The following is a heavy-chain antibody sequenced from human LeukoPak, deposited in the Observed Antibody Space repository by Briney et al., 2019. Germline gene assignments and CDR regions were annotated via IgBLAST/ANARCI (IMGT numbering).Heavy chain of an antibody. CDR1: GFTFSSYA. V-gene: IGHV3-30*04. J-gene: IGHJ4*02. CDR2: ISNDGSNK. Sequence: GGSLRLSCAASGFTFSSYAMHWVRQAPGKGLEWVAVISNDGSNKYYADSVKGRFTISRDNSKNTLYLQMNSLRAEDTAVYYCAHYYDSSGYSDYFDYWGQGTLVTVSS. D-gene: IGHD3-22*01. CDR3: AHYYDSSGYSDYFDY.